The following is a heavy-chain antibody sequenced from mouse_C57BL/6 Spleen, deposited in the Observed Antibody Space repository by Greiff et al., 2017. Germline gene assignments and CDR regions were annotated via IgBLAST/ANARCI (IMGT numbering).Heavy chain of an antibody. Sequence: QVQLQQSGPGLVQPSQSLSITCTVSGFSLTSYGVHWVRQSPGKGLEWLGVIWSGGSTDYNAAFISRLSISKDNSKSQVFFKINSLQADDTAIYYCARNSLWEEYAMYYWGQGTSVTVSS. J-gene: IGHJ4*01. V-gene: IGHV2-2*01. D-gene: IGHD1-1*02. CDR3: ARNSLWEEYAMYY. CDR1: GFSLTSYG. CDR2: IWSGGST.